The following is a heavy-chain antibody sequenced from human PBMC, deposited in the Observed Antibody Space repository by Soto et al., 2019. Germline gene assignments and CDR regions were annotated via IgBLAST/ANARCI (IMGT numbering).Heavy chain of an antibody. D-gene: IGHD3-3*01. CDR2: ISWNSGSI. CDR1: GFTFDDYA. Sequence: PGGSLRLSCAASGFTFDDYAMHWVRQAPGKGLEWVSGISWNSGSIGYADSVKGRFTISRDNSKNTLYLQMNSLRAEDTAVYYCAKAPRFGVGSRGNYYYYMDVWGKGTTVTISS. CDR3: AKAPRFGVGSRGNYYYYMDV. J-gene: IGHJ6*03. V-gene: IGHV3-9*01.